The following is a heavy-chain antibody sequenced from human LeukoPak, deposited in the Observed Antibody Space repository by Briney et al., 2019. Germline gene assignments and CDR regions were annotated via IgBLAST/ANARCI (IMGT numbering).Heavy chain of an antibody. V-gene: IGHV3-7*05. CDR2: TKQDGSEQ. J-gene: IGHJ4*02. CDR1: GFTFSSYW. CDR3: AGGQGWLLDY. Sequence: GGSLRLSCAASGFTFSSYWMTWVRQAPGKGLEWVANTKQDGSEQYYVDSVRGRFTISRDNAKNSLFLQMNSLRVEDTAVFYCAGGQGWLLDYWGQGTLVTVSS. D-gene: IGHD2-15*01.